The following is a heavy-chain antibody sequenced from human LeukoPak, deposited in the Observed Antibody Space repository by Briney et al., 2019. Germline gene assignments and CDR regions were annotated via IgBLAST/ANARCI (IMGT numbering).Heavy chain of an antibody. Sequence: GGSLRLSCAASGFTFSTYWMHWVRQAPGKGLVWVSRIKGDESSTSYADSVKGRFTISRDNSKNTLYLQMNGLRPEDTGVYYCAKDQETATVFDYWGQGTLVTVSS. CDR1: GFTFSTYW. J-gene: IGHJ4*02. CDR2: IKGDESST. CDR3: AKDQETATVFDY. D-gene: IGHD5-24*01. V-gene: IGHV3-74*01.